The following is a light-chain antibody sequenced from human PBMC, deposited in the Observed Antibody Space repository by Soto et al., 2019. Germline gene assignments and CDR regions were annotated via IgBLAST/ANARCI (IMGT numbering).Light chain of an antibody. CDR2: APS. V-gene: IGKV1-9*01. CDR1: QGISGY. Sequence: IQLTQSPSSLSASVGDRVTITCRASQGISGYLAWYQQKPGRAPKLLFYAPSTLQSGDPSRFSGSGSGTDFALTIRSLQPEDLATCYCQQLNSFPFTFGPGTKVDI. CDR3: QQLNSFPFT. J-gene: IGKJ3*01.